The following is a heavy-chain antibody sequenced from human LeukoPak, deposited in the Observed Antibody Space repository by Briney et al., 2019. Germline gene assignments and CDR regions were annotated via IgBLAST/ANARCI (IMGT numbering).Heavy chain of an antibody. CDR3: ARDIFFQGDY. Sequence: GASVKVSCQASGYTFTSYYMHWVRQAPGQGLEWMGMFNPSGGSTDYAQKFQGRVTMTRDTSTSTVYMELSSLKSEDTAVYYCARDIFFQGDYWGQGTLVTVSS. CDR2: FNPSGGST. CDR1: GYTFTSYY. V-gene: IGHV1-46*01. J-gene: IGHJ4*02.